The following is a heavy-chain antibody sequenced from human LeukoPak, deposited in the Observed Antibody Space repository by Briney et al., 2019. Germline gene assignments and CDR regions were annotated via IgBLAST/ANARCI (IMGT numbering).Heavy chain of an antibody. CDR2: ISSSSSYI. CDR1: GFTFSSYS. CDR3: AKGIGGSGSYYALDY. Sequence: PGGSLRLSCAASGFTFSSYSMNWVRQAPGKGLEWVSSISSSSSYIYYADSVKGRFTISRDNAKNTLYLQMNSLRAEDTAIFYCAKGIGGSGSYYALDYWGQGTLVPVSS. J-gene: IGHJ4*02. V-gene: IGHV3-21*04. D-gene: IGHD3-10*01.